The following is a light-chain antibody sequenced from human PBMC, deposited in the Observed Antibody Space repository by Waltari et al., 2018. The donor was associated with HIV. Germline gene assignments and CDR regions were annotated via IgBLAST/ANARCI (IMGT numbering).Light chain of an antibody. Sequence: QSALTQPASVSGSPGQSVTISCIGSDIDIGIYDYISWYHPPPNRAPRLVVFNANRRPSGSPFRFAGSKSGNTASLTISGLQADDEGVYYCSSYVTGGSLLFGGGTQVTVL. J-gene: IGLJ3*02. CDR3: SSYVTGGSLL. CDR1: DIDIGIYDY. CDR2: NAN. V-gene: IGLV2-14*01.